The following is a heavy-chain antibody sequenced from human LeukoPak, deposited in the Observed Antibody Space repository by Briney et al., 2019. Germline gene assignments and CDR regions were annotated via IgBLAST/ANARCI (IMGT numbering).Heavy chain of an antibody. Sequence: GGSLRLSCAASGFTFSSYAMHWVRQAPGKGLEWVAVISYDGSNKYYAESVKGRFTISRDNSKNTLYLQMNSLRAEDTAVYYCAKDYYDSSGYYNDAFDMWGQGTMVTVSS. J-gene: IGHJ3*02. CDR3: AKDYYDSSGYYNDAFDM. D-gene: IGHD3-22*01. CDR2: ISYDGSNK. CDR1: GFTFSSYA. V-gene: IGHV3-30-3*01.